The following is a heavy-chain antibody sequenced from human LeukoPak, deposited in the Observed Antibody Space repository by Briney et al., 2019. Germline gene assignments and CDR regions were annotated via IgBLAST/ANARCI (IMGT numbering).Heavy chain of an antibody. V-gene: IGHV1-46*01. CDR3: ARDPEPHVVVVTATPLDVFDI. CDR2: INPSGGAT. J-gene: IGHJ3*02. Sequence: ASVKVSCKASGYTFTDYYMHWVRQAPGQGLEWMGIINPSGGATSYAQKFQGRVTMTRDTSTSTVYMELSSLRSEDTAVYYCARDPEPHVVVVTATPLDVFDIWGQGTMVTVSS. CDR1: GYTFTDYY. D-gene: IGHD2-21*02.